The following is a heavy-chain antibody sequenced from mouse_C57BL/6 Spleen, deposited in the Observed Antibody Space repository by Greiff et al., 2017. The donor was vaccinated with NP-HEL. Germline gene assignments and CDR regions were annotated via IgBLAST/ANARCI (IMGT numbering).Heavy chain of an antibody. V-gene: IGHV1-5*01. CDR1: GYTFTSYW. Sequence: VQLQQSGTVLARPGASVKMSCKTSGYTFTSYWMHWVKQRPGQGLEWIGAIFPGNSDTSYNQKFKGKGKLTAVTSASTAYMELSSLTNEDSAVYYCTRLVDGYYGGYFDVWGTGTTVTVSS. J-gene: IGHJ1*03. CDR3: TRLVDGYYGGYFDV. CDR2: IFPGNSDT. D-gene: IGHD2-3*01.